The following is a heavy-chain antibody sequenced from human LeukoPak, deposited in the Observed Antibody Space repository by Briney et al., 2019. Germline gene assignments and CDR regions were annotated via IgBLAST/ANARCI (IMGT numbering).Heavy chain of an antibody. CDR1: GFTFSDHY. Sequence: PGGSLRLSCAASGFTFSDHYMDWVRQAPGKGLEWVGRTRNKANSYTTEYAASVKGRFTISRDDSKNSLYLQMNSLKTEDTAVYYCATVVGATHPDYWGQGTLVTVSS. V-gene: IGHV3-72*01. CDR3: ATVVGATHPDY. D-gene: IGHD1-26*01. J-gene: IGHJ4*02. CDR2: TRNKANSYTT.